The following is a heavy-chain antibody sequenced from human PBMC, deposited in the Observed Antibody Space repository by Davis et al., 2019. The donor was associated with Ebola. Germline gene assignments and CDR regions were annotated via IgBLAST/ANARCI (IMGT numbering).Heavy chain of an antibody. CDR1: GFTFSTYW. Sequence: GESLKISCVASGFTFSTYWMHWVRQAPGKGLVWVSRIKNDGSDTSYADSVKGRFTISRDNAKNTLYLQMNSLRVEDTAVYYCARGGRLHNGVDVWGQGTTVTVSS. CDR3: ARGGRLHNGVDV. D-gene: IGHD4-11*01. J-gene: IGHJ6*02. V-gene: IGHV3-74*01. CDR2: IKNDGSDT.